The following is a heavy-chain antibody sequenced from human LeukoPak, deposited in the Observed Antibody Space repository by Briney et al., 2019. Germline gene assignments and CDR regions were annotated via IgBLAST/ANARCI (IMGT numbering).Heavy chain of an antibody. CDR2: ISGSGGST. CDR1: GFTFSSYG. Sequence: GGTLRLSCAASGFTFSSYGMSWVRQAPGKGLEWFSAISGSGGSTYYAHSVKGRFTISRDNSKNTLYLQMNSLRAEDTAVYYCAKDGTTVTDPDYWGQGTLVTVSS. D-gene: IGHD4-17*01. J-gene: IGHJ4*02. V-gene: IGHV3-23*01. CDR3: AKDGTTVTDPDY.